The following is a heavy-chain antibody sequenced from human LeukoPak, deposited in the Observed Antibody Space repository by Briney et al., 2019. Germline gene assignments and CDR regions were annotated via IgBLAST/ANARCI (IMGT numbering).Heavy chain of an antibody. V-gene: IGHV3-53*01. CDR1: GVTVGTNS. J-gene: IGHJ1*01. D-gene: IGHD2-21*01. Sequence: GGSLRLSCAASGVTVGTNSMSWARQSRGKGLEWVSVIYSGGSTYNADSVNGRFTVSRDNSRNTLFLQMNNLRAEDTALYFCASAREYCGSAECYEYFQHWGQGTLVIVSS. CDR2: IYSGGST. CDR3: ASAREYCGSAECYEYFQH.